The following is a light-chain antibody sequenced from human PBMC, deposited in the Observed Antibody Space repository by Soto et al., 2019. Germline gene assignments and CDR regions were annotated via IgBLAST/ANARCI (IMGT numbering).Light chain of an antibody. Sequence: DIQMTQSPSTLSASVGDRVTITCRASQSIGDWLAWYQQKPGKAPYLLIYDASILQNGVPSRFSGSGSGTEFTLTITSQQPDDLATYYCQQYSRSSWTFGQGTRVDLK. J-gene: IGKJ1*01. CDR2: DAS. CDR3: QQYSRSSWT. V-gene: IGKV1-5*01. CDR1: QSIGDW.